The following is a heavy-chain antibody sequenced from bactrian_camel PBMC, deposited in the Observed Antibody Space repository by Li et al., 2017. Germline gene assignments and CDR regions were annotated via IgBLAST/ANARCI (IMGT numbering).Heavy chain of an antibody. CDR3: ATREARPTTLGQACRPNY. D-gene: IGHD5*01. CDR1: EDISTFF. J-gene: IGHJ4*01. V-gene: IGHV3S53*01. CDR2: MHSVGSE. Sequence: QVQLVESGGGSVQAGGSLELSCVASEDISTFFVGWFRQVPGKEREAIAIMHSVGSETYADSVTGRVTISKDHAKNTLYLQMNNLKTEDTAMYYCATREARPTTLGQACRPNYWGQGTQVTVS.